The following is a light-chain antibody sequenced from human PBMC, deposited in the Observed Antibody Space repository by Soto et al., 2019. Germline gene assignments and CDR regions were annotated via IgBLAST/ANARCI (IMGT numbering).Light chain of an antibody. J-gene: IGKJ3*01. CDR1: QSVRGSS. CDR2: GVS. CDR3: QQYGALPVT. V-gene: IGKV3-20*01. Sequence: EVVWTQSPGTLSLSPGEGATLSCRASQSVRGSSFAWYQQKPGQAPRLLIYGVSSRATGIPDRFSGSGSGTDFTLTISRLEPEDFAVYYCQQYGALPVTFGPGTTVDIK.